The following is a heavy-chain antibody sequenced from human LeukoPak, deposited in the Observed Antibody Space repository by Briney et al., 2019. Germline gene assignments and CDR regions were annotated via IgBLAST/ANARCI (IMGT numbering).Heavy chain of an antibody. Sequence: PGGSLRLSCVVSGFTFSDYHINWVRQAPGKGLEWVSSISSSSTHIYYAESVKGRFTISRDDAKNSLYLQMSSLRAEDTALYYCARGLCGGDCYDYWGQGTLVTVSS. D-gene: IGHD2-21*01. CDR2: ISSSSTHI. V-gene: IGHV3-21*01. CDR1: GFTFSDYH. CDR3: ARGLCGGDCYDY. J-gene: IGHJ4*02.